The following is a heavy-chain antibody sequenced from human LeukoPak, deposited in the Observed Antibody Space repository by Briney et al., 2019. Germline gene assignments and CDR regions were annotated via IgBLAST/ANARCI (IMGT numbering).Heavy chain of an antibody. CDR3: ARQYYDFWSGYELDY. D-gene: IGHD3-3*01. J-gene: IGHJ4*02. Sequence: PSETLSLTCAVYGGSFSGYYWSWIRQPPGKGLEWIGEINHSGSTNYNPSLKSRVTISVDTSKNQFSLKLSSVTAADTAVYYCARQYYDFWSGYELDYWGRGTLVTVSS. CDR1: GGSFSGYY. CDR2: INHSGST. V-gene: IGHV4-34*01.